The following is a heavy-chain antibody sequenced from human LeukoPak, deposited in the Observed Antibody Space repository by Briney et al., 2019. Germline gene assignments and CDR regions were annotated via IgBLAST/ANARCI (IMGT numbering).Heavy chain of an antibody. J-gene: IGHJ4*02. CDR1: GYSISSGYY. CDR3: AGTLIANCTNGVCYGNFDY. D-gene: IGHD2-8*01. CDR2: IYHSGST. Sequence: PETLSLTCTVSGYSISSGYYWGWIRQPPGKGLEWIGSIYHSGSTYYNPSLKSRVTISVDTSKNQFSLKLSSVTAADTAVYYCAGTLIANCTNGVCYGNFDYWGQGTLVTVSS. V-gene: IGHV4-38-2*02.